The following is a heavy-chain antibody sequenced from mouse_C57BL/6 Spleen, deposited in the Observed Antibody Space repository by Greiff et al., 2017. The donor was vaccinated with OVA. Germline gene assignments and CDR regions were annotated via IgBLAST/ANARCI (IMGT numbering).Heavy chain of an antibody. Sequence: QVQLQQPGAELVKPGASVKLSCKASGYTFTSYWMHWVKQRPGQGLEWIGMIHPNSGSTNYNEKFKSKATLTVDKSSSTAYMQLSSLTSEDSAVYYCARYSDYDAWFAYWGQGTLVTVS. V-gene: IGHV1-64*01. CDR2: IHPNSGST. CDR1: GYTFTSYW. D-gene: IGHD2-4*01. CDR3: ARYSDYDAWFAY. J-gene: IGHJ3*01.